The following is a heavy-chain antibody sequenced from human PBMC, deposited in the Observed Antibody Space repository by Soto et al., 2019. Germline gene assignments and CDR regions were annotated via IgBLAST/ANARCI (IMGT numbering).Heavy chain of an antibody. Sequence: GGSLRLSCAASGFTFSRYWMSWVRQAPGKGLEWVANIKQDGSEKYYVDSVKGRFTISRDNAKNSLYLQMNSLRAEDTAVYYCARDSIAAVPNWYFDLWGRGTLVTVSS. CDR1: GFTFSRYW. V-gene: IGHV3-7*04. CDR2: IKQDGSEK. D-gene: IGHD6-13*01. J-gene: IGHJ2*01. CDR3: ARDSIAAVPNWYFDL.